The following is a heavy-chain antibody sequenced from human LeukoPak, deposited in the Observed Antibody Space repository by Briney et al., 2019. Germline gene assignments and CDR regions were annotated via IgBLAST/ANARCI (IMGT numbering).Heavy chain of an antibody. Sequence: GGSLRLSCAASGFTFSSFWMSWVRQAPGKGLEWVANIKKDGSQKYYVDSVEGRFTISRDNAKNSLYLQMDSMRLDDTAVYYCTRVFGGYDVSDSWGQGTRVTVSS. V-gene: IGHV3-7*03. J-gene: IGHJ4*02. D-gene: IGHD3-3*01. CDR2: IKKDGSQK. CDR3: TRVFGGYDVSDS. CDR1: GFTFSSFW.